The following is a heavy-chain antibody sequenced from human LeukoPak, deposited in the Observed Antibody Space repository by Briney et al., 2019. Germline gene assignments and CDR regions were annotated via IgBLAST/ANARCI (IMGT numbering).Heavy chain of an antibody. Sequence: GGSLRLSCTASGFTFGDYAMSWVRQAPGKGLEWVGFIRTKAYGGTTEYAASVKGRFTISRDDSKSIAYLQMNSLKTEDTAVYYRTRSWDHFDYWGQGTLVTVSS. CDR2: IRTKAYGGTT. V-gene: IGHV3-49*04. CDR3: TRSWDHFDY. D-gene: IGHD6-13*01. J-gene: IGHJ4*02. CDR1: GFTFGDYA.